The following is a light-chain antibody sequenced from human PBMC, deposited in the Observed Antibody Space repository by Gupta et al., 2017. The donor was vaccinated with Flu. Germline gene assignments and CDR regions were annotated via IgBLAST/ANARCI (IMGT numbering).Light chain of an antibody. Sequence: GQTARITGSGDALPKQYAYWYQQKAGQAPALVIYKDSERPSAIPERFSGSSSGTTVTLTISGVQAEDEADYYCQSADGSGTSWVFGGGTKLTVL. J-gene: IGLJ3*02. CDR2: KDS. CDR3: QSADGSGTSWV. CDR1: ALPKQY. V-gene: IGLV3-25*03.